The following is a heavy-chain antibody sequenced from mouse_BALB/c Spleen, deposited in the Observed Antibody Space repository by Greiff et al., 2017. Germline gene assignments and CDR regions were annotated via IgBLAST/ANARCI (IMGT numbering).Heavy chain of an antibody. Sequence: EVKLMESGPGLVKPSQSLSLTCTVTGYSITSDYAWNWIRQFPGNKLEWMGYISYSGSTSYNPSIKSRISITRDTSKNQFFLQLNSVTTEDTATYYCAREGMITRYYFDYWGQGTTLTVSS. J-gene: IGHJ2*01. D-gene: IGHD2-4*01. CDR2: ISYSGST. CDR3: AREGMITRYYFDY. CDR1: GYSITSDYA. V-gene: IGHV3-2*02.